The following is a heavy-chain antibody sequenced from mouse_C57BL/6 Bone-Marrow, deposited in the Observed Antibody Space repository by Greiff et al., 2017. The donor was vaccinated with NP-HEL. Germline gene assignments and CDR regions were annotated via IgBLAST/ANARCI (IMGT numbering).Heavy chain of an antibody. D-gene: IGHD2-1*01. J-gene: IGHJ3*01. Sequence: EVQVVESGGGLVKPGGSLKLSCAASGFTFSSYAMSWVRQTPEKRLEWVATISDGGSYTYYPDNVKGRFTISRDNAKNNLYLQMSHLKSEDTAMYYCAREEDYGNYGAYWGQGTLVTVSA. CDR3: AREEDYGNYGAY. V-gene: IGHV5-4*01. CDR2: ISDGGSYT. CDR1: GFTFSSYA.